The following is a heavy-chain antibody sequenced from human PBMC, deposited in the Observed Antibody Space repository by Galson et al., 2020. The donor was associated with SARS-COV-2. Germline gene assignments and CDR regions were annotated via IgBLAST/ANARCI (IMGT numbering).Heavy chain of an antibody. J-gene: IGHJ6*02. V-gene: IGHV3-30*04. Sequence: GESLKISCAASGFTFSRYALHWVRQAPGKGLDWVAVISYDGRNKHYADSVKGRFTISRDNAKNTLYLQMNSLRPEDTAVYSCVRDYYDSSGYSTTGMDVWGQGTTVTISS. CDR1: GFTFSRYA. D-gene: IGHD3-22*01. CDR2: ISYDGRNK. CDR3: VRDYYDSSGYSTTGMDV.